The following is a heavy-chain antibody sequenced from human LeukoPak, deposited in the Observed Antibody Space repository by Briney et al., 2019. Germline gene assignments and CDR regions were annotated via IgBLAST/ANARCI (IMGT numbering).Heavy chain of an antibody. J-gene: IGHJ6*02. D-gene: IGHD2-21*01. Sequence: SVKVSCKASGYTFTSSGLSAVRQAPGHELEWMGWISAYNGNPNSAQKLQGRVTMTTDTSTSTAYMELRRLRSDDTAVYYCARGVVVVNANAYYYYGMDVWGQGTTVTVSS. CDR2: ISAYNGNP. CDR3: ARGVVVVNANAYYYYGMDV. CDR1: GYTFTSSG. V-gene: IGHV1-18*01.